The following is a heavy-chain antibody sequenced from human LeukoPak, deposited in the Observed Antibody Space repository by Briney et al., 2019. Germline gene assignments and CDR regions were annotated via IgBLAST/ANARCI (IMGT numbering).Heavy chain of an antibody. D-gene: IGHD4-17*01. V-gene: IGHV4-4*07. Sequence: SETLSLTCTVSGASLSSYYWSWIRQPAGKGLEWIGRIYTSGNTNYNPSLKSRVTMSVDTSKNQFSLKLSSVTAADTAVYYCARGKTVTTDEYYFDYWGQGTLVTVSS. CDR3: ARGKTVTTDEYYFDY. J-gene: IGHJ4*02. CDR2: IYTSGNT. CDR1: GASLSSYY.